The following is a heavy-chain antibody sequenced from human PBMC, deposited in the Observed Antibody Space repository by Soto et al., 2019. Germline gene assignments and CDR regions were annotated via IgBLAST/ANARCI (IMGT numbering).Heavy chain of an antibody. CDR1: GYTFSTYA. D-gene: IGHD1-1*01. Sequence: ASVKVSCKPSGYTFSTYALHWVRQAPGQSLEWIGWLNGGTGQTRYSQNFHDRVIITRDTSKSTHYIQVSSMAAEDTAVYYFARRKVMEENYLYYVLDIWSQCNTVTVSS. CDR2: LNGGTGQT. J-gene: IGHJ6*02. CDR3: ARRKVMEENYLYYVLDI. V-gene: IGHV1-3*01.